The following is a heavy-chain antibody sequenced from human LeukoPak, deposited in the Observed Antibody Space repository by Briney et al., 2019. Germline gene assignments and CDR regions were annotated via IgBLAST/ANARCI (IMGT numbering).Heavy chain of an antibody. CDR2: ISGNGHGT. Sequence: GGSLRLSCAASGFSFSSHAMHWVRQAPGKGLEYVSAISGNGHGTWYGDSVKGRFSISRDNSEQVLYLQMGSLRAEDMAVYFCARASITASGPHDVYDMWGRGTMVTVSS. CDR3: ARASITASGPHDVYDM. CDR1: GFSFSSHA. D-gene: IGHD6-13*01. J-gene: IGHJ3*02. V-gene: IGHV3-64*02.